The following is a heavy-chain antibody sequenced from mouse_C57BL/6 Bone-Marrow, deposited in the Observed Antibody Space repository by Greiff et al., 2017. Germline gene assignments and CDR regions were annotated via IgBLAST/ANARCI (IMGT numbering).Heavy chain of an antibody. CDR2: INPNNGGT. D-gene: IGHD3-2*02. CDR3: AREGQGYFDY. V-gene: IGHV1-22*01. J-gene: IGHJ2*01. Sequence: EVQVVESGPELVKPGASVTMSCKASGYTFTDYNMHWVKQSHGKRLAWHGYINPNNGGTSYNQKFKGKATLTVNKSSSTAYMELRSLTSEDSAVYYCAREGQGYFDYWGQGTTLTVSS. CDR1: GYTFTDYN.